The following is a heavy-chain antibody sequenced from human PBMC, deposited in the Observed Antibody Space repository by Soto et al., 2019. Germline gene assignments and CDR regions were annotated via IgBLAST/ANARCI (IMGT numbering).Heavy chain of an antibody. J-gene: IGHJ4*02. CDR3: ARIQGGGSYYDY. Sequence: GSGPSGEPTQTLTLTCTFSGFSLSTSGTRVGWIRQPPGKALEWLARIDWDDDKFYSTSLKTRLTISKDTSRNQVDLTMTNMDPADTATYFCARIQGGGSYYDYWGQGTLVTVS. CDR1: GFSLSTSGTR. D-gene: IGHD1-26*01. V-gene: IGHV2-70*04. CDR2: IDWDDDK.